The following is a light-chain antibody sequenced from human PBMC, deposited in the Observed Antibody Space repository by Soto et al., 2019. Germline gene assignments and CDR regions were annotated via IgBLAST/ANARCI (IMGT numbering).Light chain of an antibody. CDR3: QQRSNWPPIT. Sequence: EIVMTQSPGTLSLSPGERATLSCRASQSVSSYLAWYQQKPGQAPRLLIYDASNRATGIPARFSGSGSETDFTLTISSLEPEDFAVYYCQQRSNWPPITFGQGTRLEI. V-gene: IGKV3-11*01. J-gene: IGKJ5*01. CDR2: DAS. CDR1: QSVSSY.